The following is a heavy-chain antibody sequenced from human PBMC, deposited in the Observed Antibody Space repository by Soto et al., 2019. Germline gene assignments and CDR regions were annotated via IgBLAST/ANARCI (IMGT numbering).Heavy chain of an antibody. Sequence: QVQLQESGPGLVKPSQTLSLTCTVSGGSISSGGYYRSWIRQHPGKGLEWIGYIYYSGSTYYNPSLRRRVTISVDTSKNQLSLQMSPVTAADTVVYFCARYRSWYPLSRYGMDVWGQVTTVTVAS. J-gene: IGHJ6*02. CDR2: IYYSGST. CDR1: GGSISSGGYY. D-gene: IGHD6-13*01. V-gene: IGHV4-31*03. CDR3: ARYRSWYPLSRYGMDV.